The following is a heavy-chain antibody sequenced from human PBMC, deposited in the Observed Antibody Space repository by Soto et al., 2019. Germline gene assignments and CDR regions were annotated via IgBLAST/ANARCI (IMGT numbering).Heavy chain of an antibody. J-gene: IGHJ5*02. CDR1: GGSISSYY. Sequence: LSLTCTVSGGSISSYYWSWIRQPPGKGLEYIGYIHDSGSTNYNPSLKSRVTISIDTSKNQFSLKLTSLTATDTAVYYCARGGPSSKWLDPWGQGTLVTVSS. CDR2: IHDSGST. V-gene: IGHV4-59*01. CDR3: ARGGPSSKWLDP.